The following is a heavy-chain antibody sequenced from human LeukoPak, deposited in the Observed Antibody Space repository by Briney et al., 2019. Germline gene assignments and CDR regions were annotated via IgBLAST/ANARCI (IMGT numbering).Heavy chain of an antibody. J-gene: IGHJ4*02. D-gene: IGHD3-22*01. V-gene: IGHV3-21*01. CDR1: GFTFSSYS. CDR2: ISSSSSYI. Sequence: PGGSLRLSCAASGFTFSSYSMNWVRQAPGKGLEWVSSISSSSSYINYADSVKGRFTISRDNAKNSLYLQMNSLRAEDTAVYYCASSRLVVGIDYWGQGTLVTVSS. CDR3: ASSRLVVGIDY.